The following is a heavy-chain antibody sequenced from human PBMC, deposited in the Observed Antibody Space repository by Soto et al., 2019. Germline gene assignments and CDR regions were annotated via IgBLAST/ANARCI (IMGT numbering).Heavy chain of an antibody. CDR2: ISYDGSDK. CDR1: GFTFNTYG. Sequence: GGSLRLSCAASGFTFNTYGMHWVCQAPGKGLEWVAVISYDGSDKYYADSVKGRFIISRDNSKNTLYLQMNSLRAEDTAIYYCAKSPNFYCSSPNCYKFYFDFWGQGALVTVSS. J-gene: IGHJ4*02. D-gene: IGHD2-2*02. CDR3: AKSPNFYCSSPNCYKFYFDF. V-gene: IGHV3-30*18.